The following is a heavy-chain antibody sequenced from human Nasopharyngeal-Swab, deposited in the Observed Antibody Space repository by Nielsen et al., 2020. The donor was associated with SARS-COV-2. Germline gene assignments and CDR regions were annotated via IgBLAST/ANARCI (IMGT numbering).Heavy chain of an antibody. CDR3: ARDGLDYDFWSAYFMDV. CDR2: ISSSSSYI. Sequence: GESLKLSCAASGFTFNNYNFNWVRQAPGKGLEWVSSISSSSSYIYYADSVKGRFTISRDNAKNSLYLQMNSLRAEDTAVYYCARDGLDYDFWSAYFMDVWGQGTTVTVPS. CDR1: GFTFNNYN. V-gene: IGHV3-21*01. J-gene: IGHJ6*02. D-gene: IGHD3-3*01.